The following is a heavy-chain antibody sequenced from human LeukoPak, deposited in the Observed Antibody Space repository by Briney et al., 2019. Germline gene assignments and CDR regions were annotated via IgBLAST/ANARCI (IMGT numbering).Heavy chain of an antibody. Sequence: SETLSHTCAVSGYSISSGYYWGWIRQPPGKGLEWIGSIYHSGSTYYNPSLKSRVTISVDTSKNQFSLKLSSVIAADTAVYYCARTHYDYGDYEGLDYWGQGTLVTVSS. V-gene: IGHV4-38-2*01. CDR1: GYSISSGYY. CDR3: ARTHYDYGDYEGLDY. CDR2: IYHSGST. J-gene: IGHJ4*02. D-gene: IGHD4-17*01.